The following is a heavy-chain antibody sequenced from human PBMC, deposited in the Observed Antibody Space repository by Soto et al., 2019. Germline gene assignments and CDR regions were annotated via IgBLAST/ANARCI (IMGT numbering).Heavy chain of an antibody. Sequence: SGTLSLTCTVSGGSISSGGYYWSWIRQHPGKGLEWIGYIYYSGSTYYNPSLKSRVTISVDTSKNQFSLKLSSVTAADTAVYYCARDNLGYDILTDYPHYYYYGMDVWGQGTTVTVSS. CDR2: IYYSGST. D-gene: IGHD3-9*01. CDR3: ARDNLGYDILTDYPHYYYYGMDV. V-gene: IGHV4-31*03. CDR1: GGSISSGGYY. J-gene: IGHJ6*02.